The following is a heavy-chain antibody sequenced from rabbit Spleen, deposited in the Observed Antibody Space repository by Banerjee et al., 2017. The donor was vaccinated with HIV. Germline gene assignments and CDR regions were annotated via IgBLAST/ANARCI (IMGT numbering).Heavy chain of an antibody. J-gene: IGHJ6*01. Sequence: QQLVESGGGLVKPGASLTLTCKASGIDFSSGYDMCWVRQAPGKGLEWIACIDTGTIGSTYFATWAKGRFTCSKTSSTTVTLQMTRLTAADTATYFCARDTSSSFSSYGMDLWGPGTLVTVS. CDR1: GIDFSSGYD. CDR2: IDTGTIGST. V-gene: IGHV1S40*01. D-gene: IGHD1-1*01. CDR3: ARDTSSSFSSYGMDL.